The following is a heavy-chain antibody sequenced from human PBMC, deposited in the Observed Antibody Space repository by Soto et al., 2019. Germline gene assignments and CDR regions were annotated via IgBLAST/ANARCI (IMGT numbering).Heavy chain of an antibody. CDR1: GGSFSCYY. CDR3: ARRVTIAAAGTNWFDP. D-gene: IGHD6-13*01. CDR2: INHSGST. Sequence: SETLSLTCAVYGGSFSCYYWSWIRQPPGKGLEWIGEINHSGSTNYNPSLKSRVTISVDTSKNQFSLKLSSVTAADTAVYYCARRVTIAAAGTNWFDPWGQGTLVTVS. J-gene: IGHJ5*02. V-gene: IGHV4-34*01.